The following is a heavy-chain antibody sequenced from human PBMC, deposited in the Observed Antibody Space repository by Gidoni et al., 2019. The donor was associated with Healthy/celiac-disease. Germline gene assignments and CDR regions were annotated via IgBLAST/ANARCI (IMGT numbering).Heavy chain of an antibody. CDR2: IYYSGST. J-gene: IGHJ5*02. V-gene: IGHV4-39*01. Sequence: QLQLQESGPGLVKPSETLSLTCTVSGGSIRSSSYYWGWIRQPPGKGLEWIGGIYYSGSTYYNPSLKSRVTISVDTSKNQFSLKLSSVTAADTAVYYCARREIAGRFGWFDPWGQGTLVTVSS. D-gene: IGHD6-6*01. CDR3: ARREIAGRFGWFDP. CDR1: GGSIRSSSYY.